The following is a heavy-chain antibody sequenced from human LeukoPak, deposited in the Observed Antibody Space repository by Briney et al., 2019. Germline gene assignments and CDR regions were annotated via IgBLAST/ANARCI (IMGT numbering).Heavy chain of an antibody. CDR1: GGSFSGYY. Sequence: SETLSLTCAVYGGSFSGYYWSWIRQPPGKGLEWIGEINHSGSTNYNPSLKSRVTISVDTSKNQFSLKLSSVTAADTAVYYCERKVGSSSSCDYWGQGTLVTVSS. J-gene: IGHJ4*02. CDR2: INHSGST. CDR3: ERKVGSSSSCDY. V-gene: IGHV4-34*01. D-gene: IGHD6-6*01.